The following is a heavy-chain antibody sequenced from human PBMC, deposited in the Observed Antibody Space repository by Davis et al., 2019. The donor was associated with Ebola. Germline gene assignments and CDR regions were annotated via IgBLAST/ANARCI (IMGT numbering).Heavy chain of an antibody. CDR3: ARDKGFIVVVVGLDY. D-gene: IGHD2-15*01. CDR2: ISYDGSNK. CDR1: GFTFSSYA. J-gene: IGHJ4*02. Sequence: GESLKISCAASGFTFSSYAMHWVRQAPGKGLEWVAVISYDGSNKYYADSVKGRFTISRDNSKNTLYLQMNSLRAEDTAVYYCARDKGFIVVVVGLDYWGQGTLVTVSS. V-gene: IGHV3-30-3*01.